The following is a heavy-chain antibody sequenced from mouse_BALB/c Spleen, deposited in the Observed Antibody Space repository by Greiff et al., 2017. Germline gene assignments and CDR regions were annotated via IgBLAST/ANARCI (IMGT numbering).Heavy chain of an antibody. V-gene: IGHV3-6*02. CDR1: GYSITSGYY. D-gene: IGHD1-1*01. J-gene: IGHJ4*01. Sequence: VQLQQSGPGLVKPSQSLSLTCSVTGYSITSGYYWNWIRQFPGNKLEWMGYISYDGSNNYNPSLKNRISITRDTSKNQFFLKLNSVTTEDTATYYCARADYYGSPYAMDYWGQGTSVTVSS. CDR2: ISYDGSN. CDR3: ARADYYGSPYAMDY.